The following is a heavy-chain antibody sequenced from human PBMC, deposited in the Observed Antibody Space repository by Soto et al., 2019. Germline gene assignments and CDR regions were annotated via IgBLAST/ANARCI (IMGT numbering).Heavy chain of an antibody. D-gene: IGHD4-4*01. CDR2: ISSSGYT. J-gene: IGHJ4*02. CDR1: GFSFSNYA. CDR3: GKGLIDYSNPHFGY. V-gene: IGHV3-23*01. Sequence: GGSLRLSCATSGFSFSNYAMSWVRQAPGKGLEWAAGISSSGYTYYVDSLKGRFTISRDNSKNSLYLQMNSLRAEDTAVYYYGKGLIDYSNPHFGYWGQGTLVTVSS.